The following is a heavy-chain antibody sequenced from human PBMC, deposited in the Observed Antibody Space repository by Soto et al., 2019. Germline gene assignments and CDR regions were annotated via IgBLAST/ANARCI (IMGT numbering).Heavy chain of an antibody. CDR3: AESLGYCSGGSCYPDAFDI. D-gene: IGHD2-15*01. V-gene: IGHV4-31*03. CDR2: IYYSGST. Sequence: QVQLQESGPGLVKPSQTLSLTCTVSGGSISSGGYYWSWIRQHPGRGLEWIGYIYYSGSTYYNPSLKSRVTISVDTSKNQFSLKLSSVTAADTAVYYCAESLGYCSGGSCYPDAFDIWGQGTMATVSS. J-gene: IGHJ3*02. CDR1: GGSISSGGYY.